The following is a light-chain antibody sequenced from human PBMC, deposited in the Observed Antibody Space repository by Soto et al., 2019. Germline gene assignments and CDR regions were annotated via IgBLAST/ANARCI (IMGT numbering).Light chain of an antibody. Sequence: QSALTQPASVSGSPGQSITISCTGTSSDVGGYNYVSWYQQHPGKAPKLMIYDVCNRPSGVSNRFSGSKSGNTASLTISGLQAEDEADYYCSSYTGSSTYVFGNGTKVTVL. CDR2: DVC. CDR1: SSDVGGYNY. V-gene: IGLV2-14*01. CDR3: SSYTGSSTYV. J-gene: IGLJ1*01.